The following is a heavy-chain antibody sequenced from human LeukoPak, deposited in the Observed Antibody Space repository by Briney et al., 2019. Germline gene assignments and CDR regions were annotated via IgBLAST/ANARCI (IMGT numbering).Heavy chain of an antibody. Sequence: ASVKVSCKASGYTFISYGISWVRQAPGQGLEWMGWISAHNGNTDYAQKLQGRVTMTTDTSTSTAYKELRSLRADDTAVYYCARVGIQLWLLDYWGQGTLVTV. CDR2: ISAHNGNT. J-gene: IGHJ4*02. D-gene: IGHD5-18*01. CDR1: GYTFISYG. CDR3: ARVGIQLWLLDY. V-gene: IGHV1-18*01.